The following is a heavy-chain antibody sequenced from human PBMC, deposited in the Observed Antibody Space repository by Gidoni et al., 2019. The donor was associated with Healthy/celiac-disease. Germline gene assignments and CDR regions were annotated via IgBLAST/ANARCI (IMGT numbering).Heavy chain of an antibody. CDR2: IYSGGST. V-gene: IGHV3-66*01. J-gene: IGHJ4*02. CDR3: ARMYDFWSGYYTLDY. Sequence: EVQLVESGGGLVQPGGSLRLSCAASGFTVSSNYMSWVRQAPGKGLEWVSVIYSGGSTYYADSVKGRFTISRDNSKNTLYLQMNSLRAEETAVYYCARMYDFWSGYYTLDYWGQGTLVTVSS. CDR1: GFTVSSNY. D-gene: IGHD3-3*01.